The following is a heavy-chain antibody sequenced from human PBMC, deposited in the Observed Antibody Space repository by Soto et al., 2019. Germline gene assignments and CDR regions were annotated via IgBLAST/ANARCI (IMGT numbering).Heavy chain of an antibody. CDR2: IIPIPGTA. CDR3: ARSQGSSTSLEIYYYYYYGMDA. D-gene: IGHD2-2*01. CDR1: GGTFCSYA. J-gene: IGHJ6*02. Sequence: QVQLVQSGAEVQKPGSSVKVSCKASGGTFCSYAISWVRQAPGQGLEWMGGIIPIPGTANYAQKFQGRVTIAADESTSTAYMELSSLRSEDTAVYYCARSQGSSTSLEIYYYYYYGMDAWGQGTTVTVSS. V-gene: IGHV1-69*01.